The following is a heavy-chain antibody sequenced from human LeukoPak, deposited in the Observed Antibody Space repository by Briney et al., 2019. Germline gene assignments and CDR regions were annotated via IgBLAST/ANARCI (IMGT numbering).Heavy chain of an antibody. J-gene: IGHJ4*02. D-gene: IGHD4-23*01. Sequence: SVKVSCKASGYTFTSSAMQWVRHTRGQRLEWIGWIVVGSGNTNYAQKFQERVTITRDMSTSTAYMELSSLRSEDTAVYYCAGDPSGNGGNDYWGQGTLVTVSS. CDR3: AGDPSGNGGNDY. V-gene: IGHV1-58*02. CDR2: IVVGSGNT. CDR1: GYTFTSSA.